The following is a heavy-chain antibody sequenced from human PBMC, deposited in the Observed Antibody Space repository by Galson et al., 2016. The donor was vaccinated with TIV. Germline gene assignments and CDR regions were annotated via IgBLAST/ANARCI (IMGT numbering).Heavy chain of an antibody. Sequence: SVKVSCKASGYTFTSYDINWVRQATGQGLEWMGWMNPNSGKTDYALKFQGRVTMTRNTSISTAYMELSSLRSEDTAVYYCARWGWLPIWGQGTLVTVSS. V-gene: IGHV1-8*01. J-gene: IGHJ4*02. CDR2: MNPNSGKT. CDR3: ARWGWLPI. D-gene: IGHD3-16*01. CDR1: GYTFTSYD.